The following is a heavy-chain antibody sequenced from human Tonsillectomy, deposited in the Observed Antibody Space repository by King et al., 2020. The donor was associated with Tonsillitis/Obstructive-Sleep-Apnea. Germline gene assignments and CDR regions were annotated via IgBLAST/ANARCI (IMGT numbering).Heavy chain of an antibody. V-gene: IGHV4-34*01. D-gene: IGHD3-3*02. J-gene: IGHJ6*03. Sequence: HVQLQRWGAGLLKPSETLSLSCAVYGGSFSGYYWSWIRQPPGQGLEWIGEINHSGSTNYNPSLKSRVTISIDTSKNQFSLKLSSVTAADTAVYYCASHQTAFLEWLSTTSGYMDVWGKGTTVTVSS. CDR2: INHSGST. CDR3: ASHQTAFLEWLSTTSGYMDV. CDR1: GGSFSGYY.